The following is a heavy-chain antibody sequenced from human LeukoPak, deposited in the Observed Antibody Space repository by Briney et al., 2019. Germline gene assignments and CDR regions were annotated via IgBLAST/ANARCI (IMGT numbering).Heavy chain of an antibody. CDR2: IDYSGNT. Sequence: SETLSLTCTVSGGSISSNYWSWIRQPPGKGLEWIGYIDYSGNTYYNPSLKSRVTISVATSKNQFSLKLTSVTAADTAIYYCARHGSSYSFDYWGQGTLVTVSS. V-gene: IGHV4-59*08. D-gene: IGHD3-10*01. J-gene: IGHJ4*02. CDR1: GGSISSNY. CDR3: ARHGSSYSFDY.